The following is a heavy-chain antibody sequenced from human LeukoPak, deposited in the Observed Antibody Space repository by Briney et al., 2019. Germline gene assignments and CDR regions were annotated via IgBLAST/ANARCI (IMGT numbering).Heavy chain of an antibody. D-gene: IGHD3-10*01. CDR1: SGSISSRSFH. CDR3: AILQWFGDLSFSWFDP. CDR2: VFHSGST. J-gene: IGHJ5*02. Sequence: SETLSLTCTVSSGSISSRSFHWGWIRQPPGKGLEWIGTVFHSGSTYYNPSLESRITISVDTSKNQFSLKLRSVTAADTALYFCAILQWFGDLSFSWFDPWGQGTLVTVFS. V-gene: IGHV4-39*01.